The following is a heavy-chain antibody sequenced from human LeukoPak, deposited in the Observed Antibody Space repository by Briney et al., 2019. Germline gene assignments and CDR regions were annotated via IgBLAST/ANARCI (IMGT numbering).Heavy chain of an antibody. Sequence: PGGSLRLSCAASGFTFSNAWMSWLRQAPGKGLEWVGRIKSKTDGGTTDYAAPVKGRFTISRDDSKNTLYLQMNSLKTEDTAVYYCTTDPDKSYCDILTGYYYFDYWGQGTLVTVSS. CDR3: TTDPDKSYCDILTGYYYFDY. CDR2: IKSKTDGGTT. D-gene: IGHD3-9*01. J-gene: IGHJ4*02. CDR1: GFTFSNAW. V-gene: IGHV3-15*01.